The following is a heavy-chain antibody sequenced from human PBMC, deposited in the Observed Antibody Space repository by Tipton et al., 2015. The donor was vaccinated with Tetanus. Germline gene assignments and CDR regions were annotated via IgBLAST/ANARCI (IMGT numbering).Heavy chain of an antibody. CDR1: GYNFNLYW. CDR2: FFPGDSES. D-gene: IGHD1-1*01. J-gene: IGHJ4*02. CDR3: AKVSAPGTIATGNFDY. V-gene: IGHV5-51*01. Sequence: QLVQSGAEVKEPGESLKISCQGSGYNFNLYWIAWVRQVPGKGLEWMGIFFPGDSESRYSPSFQGQVTMSGDNSIRTAYLQWNSLRASDTATYYCAKVSAPGTIATGNFDYWGQGTPVTVSS.